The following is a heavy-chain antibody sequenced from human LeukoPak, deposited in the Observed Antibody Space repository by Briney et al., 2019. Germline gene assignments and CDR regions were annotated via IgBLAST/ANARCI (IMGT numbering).Heavy chain of an antibody. D-gene: IGHD6-19*01. CDR1: GIIVSNNY. CDR3: AKTALSSGWDHYFDY. CDR2: IYSGGST. Sequence: PGGSLRLSCAASGIIVSNNYMSWVRQAPGKGLEWVSVIYSGGSTYYADSVKGRFTISRDNSKNTLYLQMNSLRAEDTAVYYCAKTALSSGWDHYFDYWGQGTLVTVSS. V-gene: IGHV3-53*01. J-gene: IGHJ4*02.